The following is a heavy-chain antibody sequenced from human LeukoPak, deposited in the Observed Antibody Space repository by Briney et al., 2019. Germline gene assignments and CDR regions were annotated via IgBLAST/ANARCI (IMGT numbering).Heavy chain of an antibody. CDR3: AKAGSIRFDY. CDR1: GFTFSSSA. Sequence: GGSLRLSCAASGFTFSSSAMSWVRQASGKGLEWVSGISGSGGSTYYADSVKGCFTISRDNSKNTLYLQMNSLRAEDTAAYYCAKAGSIRFDYWGQGTLVAVSS. D-gene: IGHD1-26*01. J-gene: IGHJ4*02. V-gene: IGHV3-23*01. CDR2: ISGSGGST.